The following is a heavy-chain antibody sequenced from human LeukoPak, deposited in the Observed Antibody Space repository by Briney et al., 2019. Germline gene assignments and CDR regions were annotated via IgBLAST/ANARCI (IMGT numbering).Heavy chain of an antibody. D-gene: IGHD6-19*01. CDR3: ARGRQQWLVGGAFDI. CDR2: ISAYNGNT. CDR1: GYTFTSYD. V-gene: IGHV1-18*01. Sequence: ASVKVSCKASGYTFTSYDINWVRQVPGQGLEWMGWISAYNGNTNYAQKFQGRVTMTTDTSTSTVYMELRSLTSDDTAVYYCARGRQQWLVGGAFDIWGQGTMVTVSS. J-gene: IGHJ3*02.